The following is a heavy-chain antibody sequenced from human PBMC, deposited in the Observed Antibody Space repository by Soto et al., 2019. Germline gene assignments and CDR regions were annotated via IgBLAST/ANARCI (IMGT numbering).Heavy chain of an antibody. J-gene: IGHJ1*01. V-gene: IGHV3-23*01. D-gene: IGHD6-13*01. CDR3: AKDLAAAPAEYFQH. CDR1: GFTFSSYA. CDR2: ISGSGGST. Sequence: PGGSLRLSCAASGFTFSSYAMSWVRQAPGKGLEWVSAISGSGGSTYYADSVKGRFTTSRDNSKNTLYLQMNSLRAEDTAVYYCAKDLAAAPAEYFQHWGQGTLVTVPQ.